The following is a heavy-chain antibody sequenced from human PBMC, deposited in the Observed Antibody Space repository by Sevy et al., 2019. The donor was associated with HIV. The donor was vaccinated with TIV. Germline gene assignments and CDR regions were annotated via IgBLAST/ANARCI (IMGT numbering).Heavy chain of an antibody. CDR3: AKWDRTFYGMDV. CDR2: ISGSGGST. V-gene: IGHV3-23*01. Sequence: GGFLRLSCAASGFTFSTYAMICVRQAPGKGLEWVSAISGSGGSTYYAASLEGRFTLSRDNSKNTLYLQMNSLRAEDTAVYYCAKWDRTFYGMDVWGQGTPVTVSS. D-gene: IGHD1-26*01. CDR1: GFTFSTYA. J-gene: IGHJ6*02.